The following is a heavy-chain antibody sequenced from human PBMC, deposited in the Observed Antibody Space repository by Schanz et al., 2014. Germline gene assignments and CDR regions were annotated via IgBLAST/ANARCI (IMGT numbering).Heavy chain of an antibody. CDR1: GFTFSSYS. Sequence: EVQLVESGGGWVQPGGSLRLSCTASGFTFSSYSMNWVRQAPGKGLEWVSYVSRSTPDIYYADSVKGRFTISRDNSKNSLYLQMNSLRAEDTAVYYCARIGGSVFDYWAQGTLVTVSS. V-gene: IGHV3-48*04. CDR2: VSRSTPDI. J-gene: IGHJ4*02. D-gene: IGHD3-10*01. CDR3: ARIGGSVFDY.